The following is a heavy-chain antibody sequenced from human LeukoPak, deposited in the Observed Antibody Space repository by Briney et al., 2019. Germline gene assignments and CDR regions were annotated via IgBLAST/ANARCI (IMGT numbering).Heavy chain of an antibody. J-gene: IGHJ4*02. CDR3: ATKKTTPRSGFDY. V-gene: IGHV4-59*01. CDR2: IYFIGNT. D-gene: IGHD6-25*01. Sequence: SETLSLTCAVSGVSISNYYLSWLRQPPGKGLEWIGHIYFIGNTNYNASLKSRVTISLDTSKNHFSLKLTSVTAADTALYYWATKKTTPRSGFDYWGQGTLVTVSS. CDR1: GVSISNYY.